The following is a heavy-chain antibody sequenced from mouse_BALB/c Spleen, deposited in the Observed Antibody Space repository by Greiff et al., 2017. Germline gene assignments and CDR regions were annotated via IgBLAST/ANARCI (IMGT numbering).Heavy chain of an antibody. CDR3: ARNIPTGAMDY. J-gene: IGHJ4*01. CDR2: ILPGSGST. CDR1: GYTFSSYW. Sequence: QVQLQQSGAELMKPGASVKISCKATGYTFSSYWIEWVKQRPGHGLEWIGEILPGSGSTNYNEKFKGKATFTADTSSNTAYMQLSSLTSEDSAVYYCARNIPTGAMDYWGQGTSVTVSS. V-gene: IGHV1-9*01.